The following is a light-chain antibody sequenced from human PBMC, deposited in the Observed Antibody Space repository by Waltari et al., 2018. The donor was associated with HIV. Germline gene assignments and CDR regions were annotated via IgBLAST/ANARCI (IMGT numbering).Light chain of an antibody. V-gene: IGLV3-27*01. CDR2: KDT. CDR1: KLPEQY. J-gene: IGLJ2*01. CDR3: YSTSDDNVV. Sequence: SYELTQPSSVSVSPGQTARLTCSGDKLPEQYARWFQQRPGQAPVLLIYKDTERPSWISERFAGSSSGTTVTLTITGAQVEDEADYYCYSTSDDNVVFGGGTKLMVL.